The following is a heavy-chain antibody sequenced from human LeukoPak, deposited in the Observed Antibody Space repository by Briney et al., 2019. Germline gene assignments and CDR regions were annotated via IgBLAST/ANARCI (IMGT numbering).Heavy chain of an antibody. D-gene: IGHD2-15*01. V-gene: IGHV4-34*01. Sequence: SETLSLTCAVYGGSLSGYYWSWIRQPPGKGLEWIGEINHSGSTNYNPSLKSRVTISVDTSKNQFSLKLSSVTAADTAVYYCARGPRMTRTYYYYYGMDVWGQGTTVTVSS. CDR2: INHSGST. CDR1: GGSLSGYY. J-gene: IGHJ6*02. CDR3: ARGPRMTRTYYYYYGMDV.